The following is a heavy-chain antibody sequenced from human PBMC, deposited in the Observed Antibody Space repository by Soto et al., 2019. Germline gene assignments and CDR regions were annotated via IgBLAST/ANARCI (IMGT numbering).Heavy chain of an antibody. CDR2: IRSVPYGGTT. CDR1: GFVFADYG. Sequence: PRLSCSTSGFVFADYGLNWFRQAPGKGLEWVGFIRSVPYGGTTEYAASVKGRFTISVDVSKSIGYLQMNSLQTEDTAVYFCTRMDSGYAIFDDWGQGTLVTVSS. D-gene: IGHD5-12*01. J-gene: IGHJ4*02. CDR3: TRMDSGYAIFDD. V-gene: IGHV3-49*03.